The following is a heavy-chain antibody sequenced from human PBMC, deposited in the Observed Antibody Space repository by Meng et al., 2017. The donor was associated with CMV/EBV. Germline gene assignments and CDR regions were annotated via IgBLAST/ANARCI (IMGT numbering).Heavy chain of an antibody. J-gene: IGHJ3*01. Sequence: GSLRLSCRGSGFNFNNYEMSWVRQAPGKGLEWVSYISADGRLIHYADSVKGRFTISRDKDRRSVHLRMNNLRVEDTALYYCVRRQAFDLWGRGTMVTVSS. CDR3: VRRQAFDL. CDR1: GFNFNNYE. V-gene: IGHV3-48*03. CDR2: ISADGRLI.